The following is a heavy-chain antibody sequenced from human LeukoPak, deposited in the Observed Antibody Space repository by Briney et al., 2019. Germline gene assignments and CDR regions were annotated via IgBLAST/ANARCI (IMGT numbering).Heavy chain of an antibody. CDR2: INPSGGST. CDR1: GYTFTSYY. Sequence: ASVKASCKASGYTFTSYYMHWVRQAPGQGLEWMGIINPSGGSTSYAQKFQGRVTMTRDTSTSTVYMELSSLRSEDTAVYYCARESLRTGSGSYYESDDAFDIWGQGTMVTVSS. V-gene: IGHV1-46*01. D-gene: IGHD1-26*01. CDR3: ARESLRTGSGSYYESDDAFDI. J-gene: IGHJ3*02.